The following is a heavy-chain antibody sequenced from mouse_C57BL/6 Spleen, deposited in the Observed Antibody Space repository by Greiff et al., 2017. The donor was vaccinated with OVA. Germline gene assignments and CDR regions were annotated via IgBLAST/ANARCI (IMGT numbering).Heavy chain of an antibody. V-gene: IGHV1-50*01. J-gene: IGHJ3*01. CDR3: ARNPCAY. CDR1: GYTFTSYW. Sequence: VQLQQPGAELVKPGASVKLSCKASGYTFTSYWMQWVKQRPGQGLEWIGEIDPSDSYTNYNQKFKGKATLTVDTSSSTAYMQLSSLTSEDSAVYYCARNPCAYWGQGTLVTVSA. CDR2: IDPSDSYT.